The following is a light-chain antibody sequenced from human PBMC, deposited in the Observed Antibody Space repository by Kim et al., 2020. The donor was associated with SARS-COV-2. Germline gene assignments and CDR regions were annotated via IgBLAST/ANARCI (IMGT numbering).Light chain of an antibody. Sequence: QPVLTQSPSASASLGASVKFTCTLSSGHSSYAIAWHQQQPEKGPRFLLKVNSDGSHNKGDGIPDRFSGSSSGAERYLIISSLQSEDEADYYCQTWGTGIQVFGGGTQLTVL. J-gene: IGLJ3*02. CDR2: VNSDGSH. CDR1: SGHSSYA. CDR3: QTWGTGIQV. V-gene: IGLV4-69*01.